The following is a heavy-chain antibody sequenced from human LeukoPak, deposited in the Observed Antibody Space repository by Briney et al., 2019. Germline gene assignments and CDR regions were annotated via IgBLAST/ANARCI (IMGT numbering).Heavy chain of an antibody. J-gene: IGHJ3*02. CDR3: ARLLSRSMEI. D-gene: IGHD3-16*02. V-gene: IGHV4-59*08. Sequence: SETLSLTFTVSGGSISSHYRSWIRQPPGKGLEWIGNIYYSGSTSYNPPLKSRLTISINTSKNQLSLKLTSVTAADTAVYYCARLLSRSMEIWGQGTMVTVSS. CDR2: IYYSGST. CDR1: GGSISSHY.